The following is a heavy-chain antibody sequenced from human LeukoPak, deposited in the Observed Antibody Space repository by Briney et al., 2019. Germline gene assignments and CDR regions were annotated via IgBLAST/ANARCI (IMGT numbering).Heavy chain of an antibody. D-gene: IGHD1-14*01. CDR2: IRQDASEK. Sequence: PGGSLRLSCVASGFTFSNYYMSWVRQGPGRGLGWVANIRQDASEKYYVDSVKGRFTISRDNAKNSMYLQMNSLRAEDTAVYYCARATGRDGMDVWGKGTTVTVSS. CDR3: ARATGRDGMDV. J-gene: IGHJ6*04. V-gene: IGHV3-7*03. CDR1: GFTFSNYY.